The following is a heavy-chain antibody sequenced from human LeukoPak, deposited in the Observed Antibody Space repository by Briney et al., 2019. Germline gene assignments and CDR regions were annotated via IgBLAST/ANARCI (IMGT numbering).Heavy chain of an antibody. CDR1: GYTFTGHY. V-gene: IGHV1-2*02. CDR2: INPKNAAT. CDR3: ARDNSVEDTAWWFDP. J-gene: IGHJ5*02. D-gene: IGHD4-23*01. Sequence: ASVKVSCKASGYTFTGHYIHWVRQAPGQGLEWMGWINPKNAATNYGQRFQGRVTMTRDMSTSTDYMELSSLRSEDTAVYYCARDNSVEDTAWWFDPWGQGTLVTVSS.